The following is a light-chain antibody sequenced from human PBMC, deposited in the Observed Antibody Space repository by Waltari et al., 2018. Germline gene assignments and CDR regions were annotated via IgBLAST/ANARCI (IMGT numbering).Light chain of an antibody. CDR1: SSDVGGYNY. CDR3: SSYTSSSTLSG. V-gene: IGLV2-14*01. Sequence: QSALTQPASVSGSPGQSITISCTGTSSDVGGYNYVSWYQQHPGKAPKLMIYEVSNRPSWVSNRFSGSKSGNTASRTISGLQAEDEADYYCSSYTSSSTLSGFGGGTKLTVL. J-gene: IGLJ3*02. CDR2: EVS.